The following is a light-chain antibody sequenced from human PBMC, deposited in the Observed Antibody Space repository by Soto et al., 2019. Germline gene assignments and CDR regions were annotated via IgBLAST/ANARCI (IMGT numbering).Light chain of an antibody. Sequence: DIQMTQSPSTLSGRDGERVPIACRASQSISSWLAWYQHKPGKAPKLLIYDASNLDSGVPSRFSGSGSGTEFSLTISNLQPDDCATYYCQQYENYWTFGQGTKVDIK. CDR2: DAS. CDR3: QQYENYWT. CDR1: QSISSW. J-gene: IGKJ1*01. V-gene: IGKV1-5*01.